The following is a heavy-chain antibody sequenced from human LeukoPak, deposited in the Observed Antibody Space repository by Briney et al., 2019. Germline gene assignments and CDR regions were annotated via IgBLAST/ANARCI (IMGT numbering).Heavy chain of an antibody. CDR3: ARDGDFWSGYYTDYYYGMDV. J-gene: IGHJ6*02. D-gene: IGHD3-3*01. CDR2: ISAYNGNT. CDR1: GDTFTSYG. Sequence: ASVKVSCKASGDTFTSYGISWVRQAPGQGLEWMGWISAYNGNTNYAQKLQRRVTMTTDTSTSTAYLELRSLRSDDPAVYYCARDGDFWSGYYTDYYYGMDVWGQGTTVTVSS. V-gene: IGHV1-18*01.